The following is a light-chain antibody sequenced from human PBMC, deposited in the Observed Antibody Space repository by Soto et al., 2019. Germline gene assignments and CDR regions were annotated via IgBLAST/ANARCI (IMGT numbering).Light chain of an antibody. CDR2: SAS. J-gene: IGKJ1*01. CDR3: QQSYSSPPT. V-gene: IGKV1-39*01. Sequence: IHMTQSPSALSASVGDRVTISCRASETISHYLNWYQQKPGKAPKLLIYSASKLQSGVPARFSGSGSGTDFTLTITSLQSEDFATYYCQQSYSSPPTFGQGTKVDIK. CDR1: ETISHY.